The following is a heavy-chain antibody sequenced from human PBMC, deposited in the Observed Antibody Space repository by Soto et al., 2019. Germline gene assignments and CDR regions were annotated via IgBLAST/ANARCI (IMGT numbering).Heavy chain of an antibody. D-gene: IGHD4-4*01. V-gene: IGHV4-59*01. CDR2: VYYGGT. J-gene: IGHJ4*02. CDR3: VSYRGAFYFDH. Sequence: SETLSLTCTVSGGSMSSNYWSWIRQSPAKGLEWIGFVYYGGTNYNPSFESRVTMSVDTPKKQFSLELSDVTAADTAVYYCVSYRGAFYFDHWGQGTLVTVSS. CDR1: GGSMSSNY.